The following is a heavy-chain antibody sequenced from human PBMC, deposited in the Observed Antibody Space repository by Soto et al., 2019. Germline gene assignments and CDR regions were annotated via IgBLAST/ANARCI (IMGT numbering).Heavy chain of an antibody. Sequence: PGESLNISCKGSGYNFAGYWIAWVRQMAGKGLELMGIIYPSDSDTRYRPSFQGQVTISADKSISSAYLQWSSLRASDTAMYYCARGGVSTRTFDYWGQGTPVTVSS. CDR3: ARGGVSTRTFDY. J-gene: IGHJ4*02. V-gene: IGHV5-51*01. CDR2: IYPSDSDT. D-gene: IGHD3-3*01. CDR1: GYNFAGYW.